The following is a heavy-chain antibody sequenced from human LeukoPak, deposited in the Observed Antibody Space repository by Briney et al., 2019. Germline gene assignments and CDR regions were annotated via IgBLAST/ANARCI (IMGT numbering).Heavy chain of an antibody. J-gene: IGHJ6*02. Sequence: SETLSLTCTVSGGSISSYYWSWVRQPAGKGLEWVGRVHISGRTNYNPSLKSRVPMSVDTSQNQFSLELSSVTTADTAVYYCARGSYGMDVWGQGTTVTVSS. CDR2: VHISGRT. CDR1: GGSISSYY. V-gene: IGHV4-4*07. CDR3: ARGSYGMDV.